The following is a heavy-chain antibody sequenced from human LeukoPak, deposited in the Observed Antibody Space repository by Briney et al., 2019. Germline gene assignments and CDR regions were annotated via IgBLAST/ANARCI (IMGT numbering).Heavy chain of an antibody. J-gene: IGHJ4*02. CDR2: INQDESVK. D-gene: IGHD5/OR15-5a*01. CDR1: GFTFTNYW. CDR3: ARDPGSSAFVY. Sequence: GGSLRLSCAASGFTFTNYWMTWVRQAPGKGLEFVANINQDESVKNYVDSVKGRFTISRDNAENSLHLQMNSLRVEDTAVYYCARDPGSSAFVYWGQGTLVTVSS. V-gene: IGHV3-7*01.